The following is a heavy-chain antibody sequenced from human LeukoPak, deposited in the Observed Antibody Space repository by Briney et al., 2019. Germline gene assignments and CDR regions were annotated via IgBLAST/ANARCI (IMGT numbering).Heavy chain of an antibody. J-gene: IGHJ5*02. CDR1: GGTFSSYA. CDR3: AAYCSSTSCYVLLDP. V-gene: IGHV1-69*06. D-gene: IGHD2-2*01. CDR2: IIPIFGTA. Sequence: ASVKVSCKASGGTFSSYAISWVRQAPGQGLEWMGGIIPIFGTANYAQKFQGRVTITADKSTSTAYMELSSLRSEDTAVYYCAAYCSSTSCYVLLDPWAREPWSPSPQ.